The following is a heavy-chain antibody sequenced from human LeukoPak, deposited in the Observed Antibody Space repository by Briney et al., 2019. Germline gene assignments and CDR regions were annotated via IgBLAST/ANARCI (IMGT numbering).Heavy chain of an antibody. CDR3: TTVRSY. V-gene: IGHV3-15*01. J-gene: IGHJ4*02. CDR1: GFTVSSNY. Sequence: PGGSLRLSCAASGFTVSSNYMSWVRQAPGKGLEWVGRIMTKTAGGATDYAAPVKGRFTISRDDSKNTVYLQMNSLNTEDTAVCYCTTVRSYWGQGTLVTVSS. CDR2: IMTKTAGGAT.